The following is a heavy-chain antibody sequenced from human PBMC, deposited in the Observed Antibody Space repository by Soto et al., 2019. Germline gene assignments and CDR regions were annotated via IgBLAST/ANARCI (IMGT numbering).Heavy chain of an antibody. J-gene: IGHJ6*02. CDR1: GFPFSNYG. Sequence: QVQLVESGGGVVQPGRSLRLSCAASGFPFSNYGMHWVRQAPGKGLEWVAVILNDGSNRYHADSVKDRSTIARDNSKNMLYLQMNSLRSEDTAVYYCARDDEYSGNGMDVWGQGTTVTVS. CDR2: ILNDGSNR. D-gene: IGHD3-10*01. CDR3: ARDDEYSGNGMDV. V-gene: IGHV3-33*01.